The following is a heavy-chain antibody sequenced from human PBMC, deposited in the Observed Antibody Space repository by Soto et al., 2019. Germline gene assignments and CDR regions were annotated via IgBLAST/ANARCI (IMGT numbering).Heavy chain of an antibody. V-gene: IGHV4-4*07. CDR3: ARGRPHLDY. Sequence: SETLSLTCTVSGGSIRNYYWSWIRQPAGKGLEWIGRFSTSGTTDYNPSLKSRVTISIDTSKNQFSLKVSSVTAADTAVYYCARGRPHLDYWGQGTLVTVPS. CDR1: GGSIRNYY. CDR2: FSTSGTT. J-gene: IGHJ4*02.